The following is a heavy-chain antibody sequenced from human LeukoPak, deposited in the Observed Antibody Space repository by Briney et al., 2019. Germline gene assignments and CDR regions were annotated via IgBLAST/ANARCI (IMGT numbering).Heavy chain of an antibody. CDR1: GFTFSSYG. CDR3: ARESGYCSGGSCYSSWFDP. D-gene: IGHD2-15*01. J-gene: IGHJ5*02. V-gene: IGHV3-33*01. CDR2: IWYDGSNK. Sequence: GGSLRLSCAASGFTFSSYGMHWVRQAPGKGLEWVAVIWYDGSNKYYADSVKGRFTISRDNSKNTLYLQMNSLRAEDTAVYYCARESGYCSGGSCYSSWFDPWGQGTLVTVSS.